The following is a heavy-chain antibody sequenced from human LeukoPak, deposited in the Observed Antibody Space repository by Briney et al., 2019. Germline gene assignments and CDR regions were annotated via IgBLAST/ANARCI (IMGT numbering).Heavy chain of an antibody. CDR1: GGSISSGSYY. J-gene: IGHJ5*02. V-gene: IGHV4-61*02. CDR2: IYTSGST. CDR3: ARQLGYCSSTSCRAFDP. Sequence: PSQTLSLTCAVSGGSISSGSYYWSWIRQPAGKGLEWIGRIYTSGSTNCNPSLKSRVTISVDTSKNQFSLKLSSVTAADTAVYYCARQLGYCSSTSCRAFDPWGQGTLVTVSS. D-gene: IGHD2-2*01.